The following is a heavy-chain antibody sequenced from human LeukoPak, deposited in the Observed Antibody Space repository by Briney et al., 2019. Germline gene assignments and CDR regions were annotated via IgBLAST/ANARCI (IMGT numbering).Heavy chain of an antibody. Sequence: PGGSLRLSCAASGFTFDDYAMHWVRQAPGKGLEWVSLISWDGGSTYYADSVKGRFTISRDNSKNSLYLQMNSLRAEDTALYYCAKDTCPEGSGSYEDWGQGTLVTVSS. V-gene: IGHV3-43D*03. CDR1: GFTFDDYA. J-gene: IGHJ4*02. CDR3: AKDTCPEGSGSYED. CDR2: ISWDGGST. D-gene: IGHD1-26*01.